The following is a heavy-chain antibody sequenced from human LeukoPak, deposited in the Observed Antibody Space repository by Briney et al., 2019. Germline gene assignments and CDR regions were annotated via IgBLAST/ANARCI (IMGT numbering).Heavy chain of an antibody. CDR3: ARRGVGATTWDAFDI. CDR1: GGSLTRYH. V-gene: IGHV4-59*08. CDR2: INYSGST. J-gene: IGHJ3*02. Sequence: SETLSLTCTVSGGSLTRYHWGWIRQPPGKGLEWIGYINYSGSTNYSPSLESRVTISLDPSKNQFSLQLSSVTAADTAVYYCARRGVGATTWDAFDIWGQGTLVTVSS. D-gene: IGHD1-26*01.